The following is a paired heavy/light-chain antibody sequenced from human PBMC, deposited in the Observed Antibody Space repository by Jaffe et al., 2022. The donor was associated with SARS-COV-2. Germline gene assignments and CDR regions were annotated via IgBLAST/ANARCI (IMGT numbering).Light chain of an antibody. J-gene: IGLJ2*01. Sequence: SYVLTQPPSVSVAPGQTATITCGGDNIGRKSVHWYQQRPGQAPVLVVYDDSDRPSGIPERISGSNSGNTAILTISRVEAGDEADYYCHLWDISSHHALFGGGTKLTVL. CDR3: HLWDISSHHAL. CDR1: NIGRKS. V-gene: IGLV3-21*02. CDR2: DDS.
Heavy chain of an antibody. V-gene: IGHV3-9*01. D-gene: IGHD3-10*01. J-gene: IGHJ3*01. Sequence: EVQLVESGGGLVQPGRSLRLSCAASGFTFDDYGMYWVRQAPGKGLEWVSGITWNSAGVDYADSVRGRFTIARDNAKNSLYLQMNTLTTEDTALYYCVKGGDTYGLDAFDVWGQGTMVTVSS. CDR2: ITWNSAGV. CDR1: GFTFDDYG. CDR3: VKGGDTYGLDAFDV.